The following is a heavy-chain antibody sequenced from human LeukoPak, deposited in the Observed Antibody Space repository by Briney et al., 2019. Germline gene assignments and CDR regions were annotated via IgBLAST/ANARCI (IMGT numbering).Heavy chain of an antibody. CDR3: ARERGFCSGGTCYRAFNS. CDR2: IIPIHDIT. CDR1: GGTFSSYG. Sequence: SVKVSCKASGGTFSSYGISWVRQAPGQGLEWMGRIIPIHDITDYAHKFQGKVTITADKSTATASMELSGLRPEDTAVYYCARERGFCSGGTCYRAFNSWGQGTLVTVSS. J-gene: IGHJ5*01. V-gene: IGHV1-69*04. D-gene: IGHD2-15*01.